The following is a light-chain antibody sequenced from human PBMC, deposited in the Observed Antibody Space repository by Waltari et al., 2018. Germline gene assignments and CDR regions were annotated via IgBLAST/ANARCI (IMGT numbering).Light chain of an antibody. V-gene: IGKV2-30*01. J-gene: IGKJ2*01. CDR1: QSLVSSDGNTH. CDR2: RVF. Sequence: DVVMTQSPLSLPVTLGQPASISCKSSQSLVSSDGNTHLNWFQQRPGQSPRRLSYRVFNRDSGVPDRFSGSGSGTDFTLKISRVEAEDVGVYYCMQGTHWPYTFGQGTKLDIK. CDR3: MQGTHWPYT.